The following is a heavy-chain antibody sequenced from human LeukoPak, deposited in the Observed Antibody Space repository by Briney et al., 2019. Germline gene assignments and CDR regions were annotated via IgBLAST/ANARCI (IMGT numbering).Heavy chain of an antibody. V-gene: IGHV1-46*01. J-gene: IGHJ4*02. D-gene: IGHD4/OR15-4a*01. Sequence: ASVKVSCKASGFTFINYYMHWVRQAPGQGLEWLGIISLSGGSTHYPQKFQDRVTMTRDTSTSTVYMELSSLRSEDTAVCYCARDLDYGEKSEDYWGQGTLVTVSS. CDR1: GFTFINYY. CDR3: ARDLDYGEKSEDY. CDR2: ISLSGGST.